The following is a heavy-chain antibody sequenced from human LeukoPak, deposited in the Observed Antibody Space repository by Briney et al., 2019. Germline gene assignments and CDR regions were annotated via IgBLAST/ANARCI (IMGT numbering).Heavy chain of an antibody. V-gene: IGHV4-39*02. CDR1: GGSVSSGSYY. J-gene: IGHJ5*02. CDR2: IYYSGST. D-gene: IGHD2-15*01. CDR3: ARDIVVVVAPSWFDP. Sequence: PSETLSLTCTVSGGSVSSGSYYWSWIRQPPGKGLEWIGSIYYSGSTYYNPSLKSRVTISVDTSKNQFSLKLSSVTAADTAVYYCARDIVVVVAPSWFDPWGQGTLVTVSS.